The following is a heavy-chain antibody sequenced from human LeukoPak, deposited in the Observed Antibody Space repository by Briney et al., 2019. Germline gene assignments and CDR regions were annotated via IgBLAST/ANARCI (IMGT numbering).Heavy chain of an antibody. D-gene: IGHD3-16*01. Sequence: PGGSLRLSCAASEFIFSRYAMHWVRQAPGKGLEWVAILSYDDTNEYYADSVAGRFTTSRDNSKNTLYLQMNSLRAEDTAVYYCASRYDQMRGSDYWGQGTLVTVSS. J-gene: IGHJ4*02. CDR3: ASRYDQMRGSDY. CDR1: EFIFSRYA. CDR2: LSYDDTNE. V-gene: IGHV3-30*04.